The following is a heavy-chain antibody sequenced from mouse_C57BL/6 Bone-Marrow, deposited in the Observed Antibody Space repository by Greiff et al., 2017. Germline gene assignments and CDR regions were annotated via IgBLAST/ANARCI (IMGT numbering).Heavy chain of an antibody. V-gene: IGHV1-72*01. J-gene: IGHJ1*03. CDR3: ARQITVVANDWYFDV. CDR1: GYTFTSYW. D-gene: IGHD1-1*01. CDR2: IDPNSGGT. Sequence: VQLQQPGAELVKPGASVKLSCKASGYTFTSYWMHWVKQRPGRGLEWIGRIDPNSGGTKYNEKFKSKATLTVDKPSSTAYMQLSSLTSEDSAVYYCARQITVVANDWYFDVWGTGTTVTVSS.